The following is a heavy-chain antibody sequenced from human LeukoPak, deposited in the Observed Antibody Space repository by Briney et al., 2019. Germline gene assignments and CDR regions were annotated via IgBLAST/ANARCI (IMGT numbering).Heavy chain of an antibody. V-gene: IGHV3-23*01. D-gene: IGHD7-27*01. J-gene: IGHJ4*02. Sequence: GGTLRLSCAASGFTFRNHGMNWVRQAPGKGLEWVSGISPSGGGTYYADSVKGRFTISRDDSKNTLSLQMNSLRVEDTALYYCAQDIAWGAFEHWGQGTLVTVSS. CDR1: GFTFRNHG. CDR2: ISPSGGGT. CDR3: AQDIAWGAFEH.